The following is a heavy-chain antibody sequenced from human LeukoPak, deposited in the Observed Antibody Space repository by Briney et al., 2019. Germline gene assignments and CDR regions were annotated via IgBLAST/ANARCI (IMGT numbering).Heavy chain of an antibody. D-gene: IGHD3-3*01. CDR2: ISSSSSYI. J-gene: IGHJ3*02. Sequence: GGSLRLSCAASGFTFSSYSMKWVRQAPGKGLEWVSSISSSSSYIYYADSVKGRFTISRDNAKNSLYLQMNSLRAEDTAVYYCARGPSRSGVFYAFDIWGQGTMVTVSS. CDR1: GFTFSSYS. CDR3: ARGPSRSGVFYAFDI. V-gene: IGHV3-21*01.